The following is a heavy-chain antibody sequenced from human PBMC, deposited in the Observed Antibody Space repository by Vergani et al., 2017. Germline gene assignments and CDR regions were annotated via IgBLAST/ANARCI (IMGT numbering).Heavy chain of an antibody. CDR2: IYPGDSDT. V-gene: IGHV5-51*01. J-gene: IGHJ6*02. CDR1: GYSFTSYW. CDR3: ARIEGSGSYQPNYYGMDV. Sequence: EVQLVQSGAEVKKPGESLKISRKGSGYSFTSYWIGWVRQMPGKGLEWMGIIYPGDSDTRYSPSFQGQVTISADKSISTAYLQWSSLKASDTAMYYCARIEGSGSYQPNYYGMDVWGQGTTVTVSS. D-gene: IGHD3-10*01.